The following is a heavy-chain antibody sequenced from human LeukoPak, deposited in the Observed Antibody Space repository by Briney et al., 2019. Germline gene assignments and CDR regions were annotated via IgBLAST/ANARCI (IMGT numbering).Heavy chain of an antibody. D-gene: IGHD6-19*01. V-gene: IGHV4-59*01. CDR3: ATLAVAGTNWYFDL. CDR1: GGSISGYY. CDR2: IYYSGST. J-gene: IGHJ2*01. Sequence: SETLSLTCTVSGGSISGYYWSWIRQPPGKGLEWIGYIYYSGSTNYNPSLKSRVTISVDTSKNQFSLKLSSVTAADTAVYYCATLAVAGTNWYFDLWGRGTLVTVSS.